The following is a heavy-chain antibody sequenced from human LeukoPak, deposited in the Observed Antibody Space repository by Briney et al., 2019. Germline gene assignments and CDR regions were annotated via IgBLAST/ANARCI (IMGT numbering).Heavy chain of an antibody. CDR3: AKDMTDVSSSRNYYYYYMDV. V-gene: IGHV3-33*06. CDR2: IWYDGSNK. CDR1: GFTFSSYG. D-gene: IGHD6-6*01. J-gene: IGHJ6*03. Sequence: GGSLRLSCAASGFTFSSYGMHWVRQAPGKGLGWVAVIWYDGSNKYYADSVKGRFTISRDNSKNTLYLQMNSLRAEDTAVYYCAKDMTDVSSSRNYYYYYMDVWGKGTTVTVSS.